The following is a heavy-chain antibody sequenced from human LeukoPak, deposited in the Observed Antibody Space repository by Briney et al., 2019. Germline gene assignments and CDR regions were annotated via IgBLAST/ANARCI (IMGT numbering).Heavy chain of an antibody. CDR3: AREYYDFRSGYWRYYYYMDV. CDR1: GFTFSSYW. Sequence: PGGSLRLSCAASGFTFSSYWMSWVRQAPGKGLEWVANIKQDGSEKYYVDSVKGRFTISRDNAKNSLYLQMNSLRAEDTAVYYCAREYYDFRSGYWRYYYYMDVWGKGTTVTVSS. J-gene: IGHJ6*03. D-gene: IGHD3-3*01. CDR2: IKQDGSEK. V-gene: IGHV3-7*01.